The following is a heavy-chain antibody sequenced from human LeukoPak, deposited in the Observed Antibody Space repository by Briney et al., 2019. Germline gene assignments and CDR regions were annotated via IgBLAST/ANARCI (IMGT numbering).Heavy chain of an antibody. V-gene: IGHV1-18*01. CDR1: GYTFISYG. Sequence: ASVKVSCKASGYTFISYGISWVRQAPGQGLEWMGWISSYNGNTRYVQKLQGRVTMTTDTSTSTAYMELRSLRFDDTAVYYCARAGSGSGWYFDYWGQGTLVTVSS. D-gene: IGHD6-19*01. CDR3: ARAGSGSGWYFDY. CDR2: ISSYNGNT. J-gene: IGHJ4*02.